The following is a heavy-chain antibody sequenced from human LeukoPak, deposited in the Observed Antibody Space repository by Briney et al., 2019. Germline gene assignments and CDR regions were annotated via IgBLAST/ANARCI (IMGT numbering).Heavy chain of an antibody. CDR2: ISSSSSYI. CDR1: GFTFSSYS. CDR3: ARGKGHYYYCMDV. V-gene: IGHV3-21*01. Sequence: GGSLRLSCAASGFTFSSYSMNWVRQAPGKGLEWVSSISSSSSYIYYADSVKGRFTISRDNAKNSLYLQMNSLRAEDTAVYYCARGKGHYYYCMDVWGKGTTVTVSS. J-gene: IGHJ6*03.